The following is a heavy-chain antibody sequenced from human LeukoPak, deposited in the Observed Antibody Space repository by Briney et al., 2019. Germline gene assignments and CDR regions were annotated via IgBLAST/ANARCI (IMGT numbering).Heavy chain of an antibody. CDR3: ARVVSKGRWLVAGWFDP. Sequence: GGSLRLSCAASGFSFNTFAMHWVRQAPGKGLEWVSGINWNGGSTGYADSVKGRFTISRDNAKNSLYLQMNSLRAEDTALYYCARVVSKGRWLVAGWFDPWGQGTLVTVSS. V-gene: IGHV3-20*04. CDR1: GFSFNTFA. CDR2: INWNGGST. D-gene: IGHD6-19*01. J-gene: IGHJ5*02.